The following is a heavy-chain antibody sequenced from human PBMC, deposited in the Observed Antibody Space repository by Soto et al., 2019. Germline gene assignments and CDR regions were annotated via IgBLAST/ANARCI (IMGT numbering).Heavy chain of an antibody. CDR2: ISFHGTFK. J-gene: IGHJ4*02. CDR3: AKSPEFTTFPEPPVD. Sequence: QVQLVESGGGVVQPGRSLRLSCAASGFTFSSYGIHWVRLPPGKGLEWVSFISFHGTFKYYADSVKGRFTISRDNSKNTLYLQMNSLGAEDTAVYYCAKSPEFTTFPEPPVDWGQGTLVTVSS. V-gene: IGHV3-30*18. D-gene: IGHD2-2*01. CDR1: GFTFSSYG.